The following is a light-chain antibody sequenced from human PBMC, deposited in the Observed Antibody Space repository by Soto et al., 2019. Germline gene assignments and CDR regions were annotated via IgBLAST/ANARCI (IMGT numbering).Light chain of an antibody. V-gene: IGLV2-14*01. J-gene: IGLJ1*01. CDR3: SSHNISRALPV. CDR1: ISDFVVYNY. CDR2: GVS. Sequence: QSALTQPASVSGSPGQSITISCTGTISDFVVYNYVSWYQQHPGKAPKLMIYGVSNRPSGVSNRFSGSKSGNTASLTISGLQAADEADYYCSSHNISRALPVFGTGTKATVL.